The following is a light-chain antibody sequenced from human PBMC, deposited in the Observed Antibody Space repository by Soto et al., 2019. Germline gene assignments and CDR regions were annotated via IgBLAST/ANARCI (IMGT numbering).Light chain of an antibody. J-gene: IGKJ2*01. CDR1: QSISTW. Sequence: DIQMTQSPSTLSASGGDRVTITCRASQSISTWLAWYQQKPGKAPKLLIYKASSLRNGVPSRFSGSGSGTKFTLTIYSLQPDDFASYYCHQYNGYPHTFGQGTKLEIK. CDR3: HQYNGYPHT. CDR2: KAS. V-gene: IGKV1-5*03.